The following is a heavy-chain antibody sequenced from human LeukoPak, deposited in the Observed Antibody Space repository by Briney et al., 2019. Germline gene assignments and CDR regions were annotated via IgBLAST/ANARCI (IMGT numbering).Heavy chain of an antibody. J-gene: IGHJ4*02. CDR2: IQNDASTE. CDR3: ARELSQIVWGGLDY. D-gene: IGHD2-21*01. V-gene: IGHV3-33*05. CDR1: GFIFSHYG. Sequence: GGSLRLSCAASGFIFSHYGMHWVRQAPGKGLEWVAVIQNDASTENFADPVKGRFTISRDNSKNTVFLQMNSLRVEDTAVYYCARELSQIVWGGLDYGGQGTLVSVSS.